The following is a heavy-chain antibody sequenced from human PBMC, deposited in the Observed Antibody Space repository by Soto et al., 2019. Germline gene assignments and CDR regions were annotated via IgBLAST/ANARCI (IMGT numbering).Heavy chain of an antibody. CDR1: GGTFSSYA. Sequence: SVKVSCKASGGTFSSYAISWARQAPGQGLEWMGGIIPIFGTANYAQKFQGRVTITADESTSTAYMELSSLRSEDTAVYYCARLTGTTLAVDYWGQGTLVTVSS. CDR2: IIPIFGTA. J-gene: IGHJ4*02. D-gene: IGHD1-20*01. CDR3: ARLTGTTLAVDY. V-gene: IGHV1-69*13.